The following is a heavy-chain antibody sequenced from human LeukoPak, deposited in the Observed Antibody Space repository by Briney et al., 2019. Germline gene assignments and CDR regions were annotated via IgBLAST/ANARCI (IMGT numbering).Heavy chain of an antibody. CDR3: ASRREYRRTVTTLDY. D-gene: IGHD4-11*01. J-gene: IGHJ4*02. CDR2: ICYSGST. V-gene: IGHV4-39*01. Sequence: PSETLSLTCTVSGGSISSSSYYWGWIRQPPGKGLEWIGSICYSGSTYYNPSLKSRVTISVDTSKNQFSLKLSSVTAADTAVYYCASRREYRRTVTTLDYWGQGTLVTVSS. CDR1: GGSISSSSYY.